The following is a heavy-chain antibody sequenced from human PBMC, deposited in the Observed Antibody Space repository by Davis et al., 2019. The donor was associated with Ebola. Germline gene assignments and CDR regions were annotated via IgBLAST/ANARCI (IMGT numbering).Heavy chain of an antibody. CDR2: IYSGGIT. J-gene: IGHJ6*02. V-gene: IGHV3-53*01. D-gene: IGHD5-24*01. CDR1: GFPASSNY. Sequence: PGGSLRLSCAASGFPASSNYMSWVRQAPGKGLEWVSVIYSGGITYHADSVKGRFTISRDNSKNTLYLQMNSLRAEDTAVYYCARDGYNQYYGMDVWGQGTAVTVSS. CDR3: ARDGYNQYYGMDV.